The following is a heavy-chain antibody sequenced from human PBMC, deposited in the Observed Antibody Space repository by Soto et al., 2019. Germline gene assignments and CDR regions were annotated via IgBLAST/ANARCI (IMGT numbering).Heavy chain of an antibody. CDR3: ARRAETNGWNGFGADKYYFDF. Sequence: ASVKVSCKASGYTFTSYDIYWVRQATGQGLEWMGWMNPNTGNSGYAQKFQGRVTMTSDTSISTAHMELSSLRSEDTAVYYCARRAETNGWNGFGADKYYFDFWGQGGLVTVSS. CDR1: GYTFTSYD. D-gene: IGHD1-1*01. V-gene: IGHV1-8*01. J-gene: IGHJ4*02. CDR2: MNPNTGNS.